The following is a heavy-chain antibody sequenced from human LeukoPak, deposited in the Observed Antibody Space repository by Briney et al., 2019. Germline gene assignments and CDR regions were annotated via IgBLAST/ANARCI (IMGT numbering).Heavy chain of an antibody. CDR3: ARDLWSAVDY. V-gene: IGHV7-4-1*02. CDR2: INTDTGNP. J-gene: IGHJ4*02. Sequence: ASVKVSCKTSGYTFTGYAMNWVRQAPGQGLEWMGWINTDTGNPTYGQGFTGRFVFSLDTSVSTAYLQISRLKAEDTAVYYCARDLWSAVDYWGQGTLVTVSS. CDR1: GYTFTGYA. D-gene: IGHD1-26*01.